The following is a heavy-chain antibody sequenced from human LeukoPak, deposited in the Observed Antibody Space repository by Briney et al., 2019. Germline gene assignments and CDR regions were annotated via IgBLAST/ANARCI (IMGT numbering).Heavy chain of an antibody. CDR3: ARVSRGFAYGYGSLDY. CDR1: GGSLSTYY. CDR2: IYYSGSTT. V-gene: IGHV4-59*01. J-gene: IGHJ4*02. D-gene: IGHD5-18*01. Sequence: SETLSLICTVSGGSLSTYYWSWIRQPPGKGLEWIGYIYYSGSTTNYNPSLNSRVTMSVDTSNNQFSLELSSVTAADTAVYYCARVSRGFAYGYGSLDYWGQGTLVTVSS.